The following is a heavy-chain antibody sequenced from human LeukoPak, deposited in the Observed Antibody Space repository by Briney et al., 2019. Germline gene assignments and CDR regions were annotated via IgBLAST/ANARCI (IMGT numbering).Heavy chain of an antibody. CDR2: ISSSSSTI. CDR1: GFTFSSYS. Sequence: QTGGSLRLSCAASGFTFSSYSMTWVRQAPGKGLEWVSYISSSSSTIYYADSVKGRFTISRDNAKNSLYLQMNSLRDEDTAVYYCARGGVYDILTGSLVWGQGTLVTVSS. V-gene: IGHV3-48*02. D-gene: IGHD3-9*01. CDR3: ARGGVYDILTGSLV. J-gene: IGHJ4*02.